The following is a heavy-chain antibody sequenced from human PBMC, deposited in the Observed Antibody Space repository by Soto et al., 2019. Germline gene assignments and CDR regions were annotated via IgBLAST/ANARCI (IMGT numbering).Heavy chain of an antibody. D-gene: IGHD2-15*01. V-gene: IGHV3-23*01. J-gene: IGHJ6*02. CDR3: AKDRPSFGVAALLYYYYGMDV. CDR2: ISGSGGST. Sequence: GGSLRLSCAASGFTFSSYAMSWVRQAPGKGLEWVSAISGSGGSTYYADSVKGRFTISRDNSKNTLYLQMNSLRAEDTAVYYCAKDRPSFGVAALLYYYYGMDVWGQGTTGTVSS. CDR1: GFTFSSYA.